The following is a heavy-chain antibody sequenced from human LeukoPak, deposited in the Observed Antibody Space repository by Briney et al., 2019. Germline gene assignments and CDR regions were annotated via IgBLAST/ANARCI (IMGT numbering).Heavy chain of an antibody. J-gene: IGHJ4*02. D-gene: IGHD1-26*01. CDR1: GFTFSSYS. Sequence: GGSLRLSCAASGFTFSSYSMNWVRQAPGKGLEWVSSISSSESYIYYADSVTGRFTISRDNAKNSLYLQINSLRAEDTAVYYCPRGPQRSGSYDDYWGQGTLVTVPS. CDR3: PRGPQRSGSYDDY. V-gene: IGHV3-21*01. CDR2: ISSSESYI.